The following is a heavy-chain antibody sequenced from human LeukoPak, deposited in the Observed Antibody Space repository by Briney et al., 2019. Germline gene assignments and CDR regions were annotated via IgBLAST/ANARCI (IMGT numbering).Heavy chain of an antibody. CDR1: GFTFSSYA. D-gene: IGHD3-22*01. CDR2: ISGSGGST. Sequence: PGGSLRLSCAASGFTFSSYAMSWARQAPGKGLEWVSAISGSGGSTYYADSVKGRFTISRDNSKNTLYLQMNSLRAEDTAVYYCAKGGLNYDSSGYSPFYFDYWGQGTLVTVSS. CDR3: AKGGLNYDSSGYSPFYFDY. V-gene: IGHV3-23*01. J-gene: IGHJ4*02.